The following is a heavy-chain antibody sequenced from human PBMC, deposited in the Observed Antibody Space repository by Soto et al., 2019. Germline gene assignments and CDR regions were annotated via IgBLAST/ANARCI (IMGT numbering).Heavy chain of an antibody. CDR2: IIPIFGTA. CDR3: ARTYYDSSGDYYGPHGY. Sequence: QVQLVQSGAEVKKPGSSVKVSCKASGGTFSSYAISWVRQAHGQGLEWMGGIIPIFGTANYAQKFQGRVTITADESTSTAYMEMSSLRSEDTDVYYCARTYYDSSGDYYGPHGYWGQGTLVTVSS. CDR1: GGTFSSYA. V-gene: IGHV1-69*01. D-gene: IGHD3-22*01. J-gene: IGHJ4*02.